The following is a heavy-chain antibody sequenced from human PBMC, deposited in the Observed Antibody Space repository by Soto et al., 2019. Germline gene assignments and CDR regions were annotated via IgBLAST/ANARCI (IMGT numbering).Heavy chain of an antibody. CDR2: ISCYNGKT. Sequence: QVQVVQSGDEVKETGASVRVSCKTSGYSFTAYGISWVRQAPGQGLEWMGWISCYNGKTKYAQKVQGRVTMTTDTSTSTAYIEVRGLRSDDTAIYYCARDAPPPELRFLEWHNYDYNGMDVLGQGTTVTVSS. V-gene: IGHV1-18*01. CDR3: ARDAPPPELRFLEWHNYDYNGMDV. CDR1: GYSFTAYG. D-gene: IGHD3-3*01. J-gene: IGHJ6*02.